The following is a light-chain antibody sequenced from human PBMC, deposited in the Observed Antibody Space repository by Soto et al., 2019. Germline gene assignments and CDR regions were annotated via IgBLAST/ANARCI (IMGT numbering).Light chain of an antibody. V-gene: IGKV1-5*03. CDR2: MAS. CDR3: QQHTT. CDR1: QGISSW. J-gene: IGKJ3*01. Sequence: DIQMTQSPSALSASVGDRVTITCRGSQGISSWLAWYQQKPGKAPKLLIYMASSLASGVPSRFSGSGSGTEFTRTISGLHPDDYFTYRCQQHTTFGHGTKVDI.